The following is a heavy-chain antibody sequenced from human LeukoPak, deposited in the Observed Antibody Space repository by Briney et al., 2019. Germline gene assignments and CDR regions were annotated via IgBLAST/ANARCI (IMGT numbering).Heavy chain of an antibody. Sequence: ASVKVSCKASGYTFTSYAMNWVRQAPGQGLEWMGWINTNTGNPTYAQGFTGRFVFSLDTSVSTAYLQISSLKAEDTAVYYCARDPRFLWGSSWYVRGFQHWGQGTLVTVSS. J-gene: IGHJ1*01. CDR3: ARDPRFLWGSSWYVRGFQH. D-gene: IGHD6-13*01. CDR2: INTNTGNP. CDR1: GYTFTSYA. V-gene: IGHV7-4-1*02.